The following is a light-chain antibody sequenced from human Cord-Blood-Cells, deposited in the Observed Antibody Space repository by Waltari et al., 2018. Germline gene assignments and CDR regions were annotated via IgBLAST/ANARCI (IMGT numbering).Light chain of an antibody. CDR1: SSDVGGYNY. CDR3: CSYAGSYTLV. CDR2: DVS. Sequence: QSALTQPRSVSGSPGQSVPIPCTGTSSDVGGYNYASWYQQHPGKAPKLMIYDVSKRPSGVPDRFSGSKSGNTASLTISGLQAEDEADYYCCSYAGSYTLVFGGGTKLTVL. V-gene: IGLV2-11*01. J-gene: IGLJ3*02.